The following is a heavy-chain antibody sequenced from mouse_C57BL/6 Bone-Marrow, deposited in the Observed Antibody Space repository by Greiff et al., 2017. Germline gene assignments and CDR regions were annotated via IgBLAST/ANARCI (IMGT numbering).Heavy chain of an antibody. CDR3: VLWFAY. V-gene: IGHV1-64*01. CDR1: GYTFTSYW. Sequence: VQLQQPGAELVKPGASVKLSCKASGYTFTSYWMHWVKQRPGKGLEWIGMIHPNSGSTNYHETFKSKATLTVYQSSSTTYMQLGSLTAEDSAVYCCVLWFAYWGQGTLVTVSA. CDR2: IHPNSGST. J-gene: IGHJ3*01.